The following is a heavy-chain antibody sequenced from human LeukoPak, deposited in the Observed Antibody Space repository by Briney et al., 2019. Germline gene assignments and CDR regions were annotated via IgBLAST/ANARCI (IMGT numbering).Heavy chain of an antibody. CDR1: GFTFSNYA. D-gene: IGHD3-16*01. CDR2: ISGSGGSI. CDR3: ARNQQLGGHSYYYYGMDV. Sequence: GGSLRLSCTASGFTFSNYAMTWVRQAPGKGLEWVSTISGSGGSIHYADSVKGRFTISRDNSKNTLYLQMNSLRADDTAIYYCARNQQLGGHSYYYYGMDVWGQGTTVTVSS. J-gene: IGHJ6*02. V-gene: IGHV3-23*01.